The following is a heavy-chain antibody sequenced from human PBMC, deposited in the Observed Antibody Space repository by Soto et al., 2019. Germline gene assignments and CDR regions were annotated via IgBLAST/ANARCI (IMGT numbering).Heavy chain of an antibody. CDR3: ARDSSSCCFPLGDAFDF. CDR1: GVTLSSYW. CDR2: IKQDGSEK. V-gene: IGHV3-7*01. J-gene: IGHJ3*01. D-gene: IGHD6-19*01. Sequence: PGGSLRLPCGASGVTLSSYWKSWVPQAPGKGLEWVANIKQDGSEKYYLDSVKGRFTIPREDAKTSRYLQIISLRAEDTAVYYCARDSSSCCFPLGDAFDFWSRGTMVTVSS.